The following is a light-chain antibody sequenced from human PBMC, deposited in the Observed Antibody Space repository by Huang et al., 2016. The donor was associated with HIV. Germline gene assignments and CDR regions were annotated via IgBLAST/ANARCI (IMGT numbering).Light chain of an antibody. J-gene: IGKJ5*01. CDR1: QDIGTS. CDR2: GAS. Sequence: QLTQSPPSLSASVGDTIIISCRASQDIGTSLAWYQQKTGRAPKLLISGASTLQTGVPSRFSGDSAGTFFTLFITGLQPEDFATYYCQQLHTYPSTFGQGTRLDIK. CDR3: QQLHTYPST. V-gene: IGKV1-13*02.